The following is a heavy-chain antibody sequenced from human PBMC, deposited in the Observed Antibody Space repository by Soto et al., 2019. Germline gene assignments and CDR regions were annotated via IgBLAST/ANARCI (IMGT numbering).Heavy chain of an antibody. J-gene: IGHJ5*02. Sequence: SVKVSCMASGGTFRSYALSWVRQAPGQGLEWTGGIIPIFGTANYAQKFKGRVTITADESTSTAYMELSSLRSEDTAVYYCAHSSSARSHWFDPWGQGTLVTVSS. CDR2: IIPIFGTA. V-gene: IGHV1-69*13. CDR3: AHSSSARSHWFDP. CDR1: GGTFRSYA. D-gene: IGHD6-6*01.